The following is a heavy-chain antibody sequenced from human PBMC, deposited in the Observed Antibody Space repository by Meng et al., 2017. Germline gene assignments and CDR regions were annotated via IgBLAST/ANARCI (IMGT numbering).Heavy chain of an antibody. CDR1: GGSVGSGNYY. J-gene: IGHJ4*02. CDR2: IVYSGST. D-gene: IGHD4-17*01. Sequence: VRRQAAGPGLVRPSDTLSLTCTVSGGSVGSGNYYWSWIRQPPGKGLEWIGYIVYSGSTTYNPSLKTRVTISVDTSKNQFSLKLTSVTAADTAVYFCARDVGGDYETLFDYWGQGTLVTVSS. V-gene: IGHV4-61*01. CDR3: ARDVGGDYETLFDY.